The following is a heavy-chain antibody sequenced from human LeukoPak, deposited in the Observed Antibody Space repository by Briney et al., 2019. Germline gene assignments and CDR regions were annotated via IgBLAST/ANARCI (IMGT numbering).Heavy chain of an antibody. CDR1: GFSFSDYY. D-gene: IGHD2-21*02. CDR2: ISSHGSSI. V-gene: IGHV3-11*01. Sequence: GGSLRLSCAASGFSFSDYYVIWIRQAPGRGLEYVSYISSHGSSIHYADSVKGRFTISRDNANNSLFLQMNSLRAEDTAVYYCVRDNPRCCGVVPANIDDLWGQGTLVTVSS. CDR3: VRDNPRCCGVVPANIDDL. J-gene: IGHJ5*02.